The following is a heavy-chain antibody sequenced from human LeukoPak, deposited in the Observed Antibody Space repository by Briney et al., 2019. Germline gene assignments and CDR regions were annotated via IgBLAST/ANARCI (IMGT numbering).Heavy chain of an antibody. D-gene: IGHD6-13*01. CDR1: GFTFDDYA. J-gene: IGHJ5*02. V-gene: IGHV3-9*01. Sequence: GRSLRLSCAASGFTFDDYAIHWVRQAPGKGLEWVSGISWNSGSIGYADSVKGRFTISRDNAKNSLYLQMNSLRAEDTALYYCAKDHSSSFYNWFDPWGQGTLVTVSS. CDR2: ISWNSGSI. CDR3: AKDHSSSFYNWFDP.